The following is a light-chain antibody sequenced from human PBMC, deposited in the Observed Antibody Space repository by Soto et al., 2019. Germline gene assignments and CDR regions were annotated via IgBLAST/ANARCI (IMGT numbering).Light chain of an antibody. Sequence: EIQMSQSHYILSASVGDRFTSTCLASQSISSWLAWYQQKPGKAPKILIHKAYHLESGVTSRFSGSGSGTEFTLTIRSLQPGEFATYYCQHYNTYPWTCGHGTKLDI. CDR2: KAY. CDR3: QHYNTYPWT. J-gene: IGKJ1*01. CDR1: QSISSW. V-gene: IGKV1-5*03.